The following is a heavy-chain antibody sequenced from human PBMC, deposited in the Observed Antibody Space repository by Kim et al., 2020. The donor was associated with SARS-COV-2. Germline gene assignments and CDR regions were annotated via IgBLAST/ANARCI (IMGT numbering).Heavy chain of an antibody. D-gene: IGHD3-22*01. V-gene: IGHV1-69*01. J-gene: IGHJ4*02. Sequence: AQKFQGRVTITADESTSTAYMELSSLRSEDTVVYYCARLHYYDSSGKDYWGQGTLVTVSS. CDR3: ARLHYYDSSGKDY.